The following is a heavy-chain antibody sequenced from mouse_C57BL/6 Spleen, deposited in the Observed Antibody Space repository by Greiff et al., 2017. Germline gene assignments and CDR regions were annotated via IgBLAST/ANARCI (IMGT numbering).Heavy chain of an antibody. CDR1: GFTFSDYG. CDR3: ARGDYDTIFDY. Sequence: DVKLVESGGGLVKPGGSLKLSCAASGFTFSDYGMHWVRQAPEKGLEWVAYISSGSSTIYYADTVKGRFTISRDNAKNTLFLQMTSLRSEDTAMYYCARGDYDTIFDYWGQGTTLTVSS. D-gene: IGHD2-4*01. V-gene: IGHV5-17*01. CDR2: ISSGSSTI. J-gene: IGHJ2*01.